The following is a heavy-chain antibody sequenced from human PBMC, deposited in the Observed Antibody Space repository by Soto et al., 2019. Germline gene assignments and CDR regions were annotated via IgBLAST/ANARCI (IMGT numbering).Heavy chain of an antibody. V-gene: IGHV1-24*01. J-gene: IGHJ6*02. Sequence: ASVKVSCKVSGYTLTELSMHWARQAPGKGLEWMGGFDPEDGETIYAQKFQGRVTMTEDTSTDTAYMELSSLRSEDTAVYYCATQPGIAVAGLRYYYYGMDVWGQGTTVTVSS. CDR3: ATQPGIAVAGLRYYYYGMDV. D-gene: IGHD6-19*01. CDR2: FDPEDGET. CDR1: GYTLTELS.